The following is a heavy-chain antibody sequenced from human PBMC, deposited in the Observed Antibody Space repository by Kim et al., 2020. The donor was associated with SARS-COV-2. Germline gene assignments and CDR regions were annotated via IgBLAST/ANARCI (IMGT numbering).Heavy chain of an antibody. Sequence: GGSLRLSCAASGFTFTDAWMSWVRQAPGKGLEWVGRIKSKTDGGATDYTAPVKGRFTISRDDSKNTLYLQMNSLKTEDTAVYYCTTSQRPRSSVDYWGQGTLVTVSS. D-gene: IGHD4-17*01. V-gene: IGHV3-15*01. CDR3: TTSQRPRSSVDY. J-gene: IGHJ4*02. CDR1: GFTFTDAW. CDR2: IKSKTDGGAT.